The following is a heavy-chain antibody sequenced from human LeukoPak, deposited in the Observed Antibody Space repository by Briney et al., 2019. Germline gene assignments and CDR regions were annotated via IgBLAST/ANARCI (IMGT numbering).Heavy chain of an antibody. J-gene: IGHJ5*02. D-gene: IGHD3-3*01. CDR1: GGSFSGYY. Sequence: PSETLSLTCAVYGGSFSGYYWSWIRQPPGKGLEWIGEINHSGSTNYNPSLKSRVTISVDTSKSQFSLKLSSVTAADTAVYYCARGRSSFTIFGVVWYWFDPWGQGTLVTVSS. V-gene: IGHV4-34*01. CDR2: INHSGST. CDR3: ARGRSSFTIFGVVWYWFDP.